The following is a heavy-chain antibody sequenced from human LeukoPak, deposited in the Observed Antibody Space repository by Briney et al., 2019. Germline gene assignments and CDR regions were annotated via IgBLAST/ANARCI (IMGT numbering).Heavy chain of an antibody. CDR2: ISAYNGNT. CDR1: GYTFTSYG. Sequence: ASVKVSCKASGYTFTSYGISWARQAPGQGLEWMGWISAYNGNTNYAQKLQGRVTMTTDTSTSTAYMELRSLRSDDTAVYYCARVPRNIVATIDGYYYYYMDVWGKGTTVTVSS. V-gene: IGHV1-18*01. CDR3: ARVPRNIVATIDGYYYYYMDV. D-gene: IGHD5-12*01. J-gene: IGHJ6*03.